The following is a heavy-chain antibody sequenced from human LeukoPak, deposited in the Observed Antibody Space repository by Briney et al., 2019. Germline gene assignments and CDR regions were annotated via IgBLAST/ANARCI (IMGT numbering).Heavy chain of an antibody. CDR2: ISAHYGNT. D-gene: IGHD2-15*01. J-gene: IGHJ4*02. CDR3: ARDFFHGHCSGLSCFLLDY. V-gene: IGHV1-18*01. Sequence: ASVKVSCKASGYIFTRYGISWLRQAPGQGLEWMGWISAHYGNTNYAQKFQGRLTMTTDTSTNTAYMELRSLRPDDTAVYYCARDFFHGHCSGLSCFLLDYWGQGSLVTVSS. CDR1: GYIFTRYG.